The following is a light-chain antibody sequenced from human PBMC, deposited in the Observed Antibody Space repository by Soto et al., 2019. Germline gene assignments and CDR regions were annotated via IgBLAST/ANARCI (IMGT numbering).Light chain of an antibody. J-gene: IGKJ3*01. Sequence: EIVLTQSPATLSLSPGERATLSCRASQSVSSDLAWYQQKPGQAPRLLIYDASNRATDIPARVSGSGSGTAFTLTISSLEPEDFAFYYCQQSANLPTFGPGTKVDIK. CDR3: QQSANLPT. CDR2: DAS. CDR1: QSVSSD. V-gene: IGKV3-11*01.